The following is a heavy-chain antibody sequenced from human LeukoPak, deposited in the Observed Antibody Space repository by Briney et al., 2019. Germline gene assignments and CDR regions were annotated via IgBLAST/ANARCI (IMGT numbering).Heavy chain of an antibody. CDR1: GYTFTDYD. J-gene: IGHJ4*02. CDR2: INPNSGGT. V-gene: IGHV1-2*02. Sequence: ASVKVSCKTSGYTFTDYDITWVRQAPGQGLEWMGWINPNSGGTNYAQKFQGRVTMTRDTSISTAYMELSRLRSDDTAVYYCARDVRGSYCLDYWGQGTLVTVSS. D-gene: IGHD1-26*01. CDR3: ARDVRGSYCLDY.